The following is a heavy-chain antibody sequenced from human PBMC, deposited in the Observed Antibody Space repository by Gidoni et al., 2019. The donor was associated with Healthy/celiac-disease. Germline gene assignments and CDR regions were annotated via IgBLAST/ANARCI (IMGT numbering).Heavy chain of an antibody. CDR2: IIPIFGTA. Sequence: QVQLVQSGAEVKKPGSSVKVSCKASGGTFSSYAISWVRQAPGQGLEWMGGIIPIFGTANYAQKFQGRVTITADESTRTAYMELSSLRSEDTAVYYCARAFYDSSGYLLSGNTHDAFDIWGQGTMVTVSS. V-gene: IGHV1-69*01. J-gene: IGHJ3*02. CDR3: ARAFYDSSGYLLSGNTHDAFDI. D-gene: IGHD3-22*01. CDR1: GGTFSSYA.